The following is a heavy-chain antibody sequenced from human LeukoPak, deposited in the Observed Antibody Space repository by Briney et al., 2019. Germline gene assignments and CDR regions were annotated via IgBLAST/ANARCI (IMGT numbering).Heavy chain of an antibody. CDR1: GFTFSSYS. D-gene: IGHD1-1*01. CDR2: ISSSSSYI. Sequence: GGSLRLSCAASGFTFSSYSMNWVRQAPGKGLEWVSSISSSSSYIYYADSVKGRFTISRDNAKNTLYLQLNSLRGEDTAVYYCARDRYPSAREFDYWGQGTLVAVSS. CDR3: ARDRYPSAREFDY. V-gene: IGHV3-21*01. J-gene: IGHJ4*02.